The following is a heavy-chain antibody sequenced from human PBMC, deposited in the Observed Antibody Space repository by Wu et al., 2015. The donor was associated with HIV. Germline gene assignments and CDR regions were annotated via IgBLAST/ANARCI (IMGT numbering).Heavy chain of an antibody. J-gene: IGHJ3*02. D-gene: IGHD3-10*01. Sequence: QVQLVQSGAEVKKPGASVKVSCKASGYSFTAHGIIWVRQVPGQGLEWMGWINTYNGNTNYAQKFQGRVTMTTDKSTSTAYMELSSLRSADTAVYFCARGGFAETYYAFDRWGQGTNGHR. CDR3: ARGGFAETYYAFDR. CDR1: GYSFTAHG. CDR2: INTYNGNT. V-gene: IGHV1-18*01.